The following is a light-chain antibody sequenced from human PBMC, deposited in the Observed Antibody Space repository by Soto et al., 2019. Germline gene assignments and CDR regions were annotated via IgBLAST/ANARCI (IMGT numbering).Light chain of an antibody. J-gene: IGKJ5*01. V-gene: IGKV1-5*03. CDR1: QSISSW. CDR2: KAS. Sequence: DIQMTQSPSTLSASVGDRVTITCRASQSISSWLAWYQQKPGKAPKLLIYKASSLESGVPSRFSGSGSGTEFTLTISSLQPDEFATYYCQQNNSYPTTFGQGTRLEIK. CDR3: QQNNSYPTT.